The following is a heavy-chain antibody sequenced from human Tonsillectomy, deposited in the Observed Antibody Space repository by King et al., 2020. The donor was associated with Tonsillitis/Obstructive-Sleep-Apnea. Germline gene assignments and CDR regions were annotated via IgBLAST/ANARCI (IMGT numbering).Heavy chain of an antibody. J-gene: IGHJ6*02. D-gene: IGHD6-19*01. CDR1: GFTFSSYA. Sequence: DVQLVESGGGLVQPGGSLRLSCAASGFTFSSYAMNWVRKAPGKGLEWVSAISGSGGGTYSADSVKGRFTISRDNSRNTLHLQMNSLRAEDTAVYYCAKGKDSSGWYYYGMDVWGQGTTVTVSS. CDR2: ISGSGGGT. V-gene: IGHV3-23*04. CDR3: AKGKDSSGWYYYGMDV.